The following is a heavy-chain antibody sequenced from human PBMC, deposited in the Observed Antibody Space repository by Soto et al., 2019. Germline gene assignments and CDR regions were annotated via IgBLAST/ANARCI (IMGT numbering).Heavy chain of an antibody. CDR2: INHSGST. CDR1: GGSISSSSYY. CDR3: ARHTELGYSYGFLTKTNNWFDP. Sequence: SETLSLTCTVSGGSISSSSYYWGWLRQPPGKGLEWIGEINHSGSTNYNPSLKSRVTISVDTSKNQFSLKLSSVTAADTAVYYCARHTELGYSYGFLTKTNNWFDPWGQGTLVTVSS. J-gene: IGHJ5*02. V-gene: IGHV4-39*01. D-gene: IGHD5-18*01.